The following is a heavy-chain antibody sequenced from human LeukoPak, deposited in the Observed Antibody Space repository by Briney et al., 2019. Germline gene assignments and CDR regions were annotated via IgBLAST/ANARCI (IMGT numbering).Heavy chain of an antibody. D-gene: IGHD6-19*01. J-gene: IGHJ4*02. CDR3: AREGHSSGSLGDY. CDR2: IYSGGST. V-gene: IGHV3-53*01. Sequence: GGSLRLSCAASGFTVSSNYMSWVRQAPGKGLEWVSVIYSGGSTYYADSVKGRFTISRDNSKNTLYLQMNSLRAEDTAVYYCAREGHSSGSLGDYWGQGILVTVSS. CDR1: GFTVSSNY.